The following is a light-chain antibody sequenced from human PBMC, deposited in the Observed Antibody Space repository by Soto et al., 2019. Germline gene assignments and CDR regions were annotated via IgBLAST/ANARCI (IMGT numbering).Light chain of an antibody. Sequence: DIQMTQSPSSVSASVGDRVTITCRASQNINSWLGWYQQRPGKAPKLLIYAASSLQGGVPSRFRGSGSGTDFSLTISSLKPEDFATYYCQQASSSPWTFGQGTKVDIK. CDR3: QQASSSPWT. J-gene: IGKJ1*01. V-gene: IGKV1-12*01. CDR2: AAS. CDR1: QNINSW.